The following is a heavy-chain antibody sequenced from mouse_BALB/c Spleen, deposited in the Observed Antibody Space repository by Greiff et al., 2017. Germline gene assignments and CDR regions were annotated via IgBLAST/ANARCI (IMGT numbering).Heavy chain of an antibody. Sequence: QVQLKQSGPELVRPGVSVKISCKGSSYTFTDYAMHWVKQSHAKSLEWIGVISTYYGNTNYNQKFKGKATMTVDKSSSTAYMELARLTSEDSAVYYCARLDSSGYAMDYWGQGTSVTVSS. CDR2: ISTYYGNT. J-gene: IGHJ4*01. V-gene: IGHV1-67*01. CDR1: SYTFTDYA. D-gene: IGHD3-2*01. CDR3: ARLDSSGYAMDY.